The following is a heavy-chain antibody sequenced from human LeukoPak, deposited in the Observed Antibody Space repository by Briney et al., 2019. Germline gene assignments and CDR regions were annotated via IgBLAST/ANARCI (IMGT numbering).Heavy chain of an antibody. CDR2: IDQSGTT. V-gene: IGHV4-34*01. J-gene: IGHJ4*02. D-gene: IGHD3-10*01. Sequence: SETLSLTCVAYGGSFSGYYWSWIRQPPGKGLEWIGEIDQSGTTNYNPSLKSRVSISVDTSKKQFSLTLTSMTAADTAVYYCARVPHYYFGYGCFDSWGQGTLVTVSS. CDR3: ARVPHYYFGYGCFDS. CDR1: GGSFSGYY.